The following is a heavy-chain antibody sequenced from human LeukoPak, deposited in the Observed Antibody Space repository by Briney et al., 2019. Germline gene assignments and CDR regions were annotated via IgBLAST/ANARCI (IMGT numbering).Heavy chain of an antibody. J-gene: IGHJ3*02. V-gene: IGHV5-51*01. CDR1: GYSFTSYW. CDR2: IYPGDSDT. CDR3: ARHRGLGYCSSTSCYADAFDI. D-gene: IGHD2-2*01. Sequence: GESLKISCKGSGYSFTSYWIGWVRQMPGKGLEWVGIIYPGDSDTRYSPSFQGQVTISADKSISTAYLQWSSLKASDTAMYYCARHRGLGYCSSTSCYADAFDIWGQGTMVTVSS.